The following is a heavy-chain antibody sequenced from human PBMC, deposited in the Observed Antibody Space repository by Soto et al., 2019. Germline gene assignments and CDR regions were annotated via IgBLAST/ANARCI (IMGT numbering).Heavy chain of an antibody. CDR1: GFTFTSSA. V-gene: IGHV1-58*02. CDR3: ARGHDILTGYTEGV. Sequence: GASVKVSCKASGFTFTSSAMQWVRQARGQRLEWIGWIVVGSGNTNYAQKFQERVTITRDMSTSTAYMELSSLRSEDTAVYYCARGHDILTGYTEGVWGKGTTVTVSS. D-gene: IGHD3-9*01. J-gene: IGHJ6*04. CDR2: IVVGSGNT.